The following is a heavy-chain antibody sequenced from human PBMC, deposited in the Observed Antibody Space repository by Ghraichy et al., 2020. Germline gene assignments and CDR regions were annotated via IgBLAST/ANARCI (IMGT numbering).Heavy chain of an antibody. CDR2: IYYSGST. CDR3: ARTLPGIAVAGYWYFDL. D-gene: IGHD6-19*01. CDR1: GSSNISYY. J-gene: IGHJ2*01. Sequence: SETLSLTCTVSGSSNISYYCSWIRQPPGQGLEWIGYIYYSGSTNYNPSLKSRVTISVDTSKNQFSLKLSSVTAADTAVYYCARTLPGIAVAGYWYFDLWGRGTLVTVSS. V-gene: IGHV4-59*01.